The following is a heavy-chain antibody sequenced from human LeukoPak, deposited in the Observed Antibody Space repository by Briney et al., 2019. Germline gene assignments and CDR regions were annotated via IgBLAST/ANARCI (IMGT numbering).Heavy chain of an antibody. V-gene: IGHV4-34*01. Sequence: PSETLSLTCAVYGGSFSGYYWSWIRQPPGKGLEWIGEINHSGSTNYNPSLKSRVTISVDTSKNQFSLKLSSVTAADTAVYYCARATHSSIVVVTAIRAFDIWGQGTMVTVSS. CDR1: GGSFSGYY. CDR2: INHSGST. D-gene: IGHD2-21*02. CDR3: ARATHSSIVVVTAIRAFDI. J-gene: IGHJ3*02.